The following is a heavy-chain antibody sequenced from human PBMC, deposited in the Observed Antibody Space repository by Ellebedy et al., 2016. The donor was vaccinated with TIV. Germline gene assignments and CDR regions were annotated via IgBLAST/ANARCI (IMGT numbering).Heavy chain of an antibody. V-gene: IGHV3-48*02. J-gene: IGHJ6*02. CDR1: GFTFSSYS. Sequence: GGSLRLXXEASGFTFSSYSMNWVPQAPGKGLEWVSYISSSSSTIYYADSVKGRFTISRDNAKNSLYLQMNSLRDEDTAVYYCARDCIAVAGRYGMDVWGQGTTVTVSS. D-gene: IGHD6-19*01. CDR2: ISSSSSTI. CDR3: ARDCIAVAGRYGMDV.